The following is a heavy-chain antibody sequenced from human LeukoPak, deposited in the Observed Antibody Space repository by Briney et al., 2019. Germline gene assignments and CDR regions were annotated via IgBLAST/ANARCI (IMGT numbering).Heavy chain of an antibody. CDR3: ARAHGSGFPVYYFDY. CDR2: IYYSGST. J-gene: IGHJ4*02. D-gene: IGHD3-10*01. Sequence: SETLSLTCTVSGGSISSGGYYWSWIRQHPGKGLEWIGYIYYSGSTYYNPSLKSRVTISVDTSKNQFSLKLSSVTAADTAVYYCARAHGSGFPVYYFDYWGQGTLVTVSS. CDR1: GGSISSGGYY. V-gene: IGHV4-31*03.